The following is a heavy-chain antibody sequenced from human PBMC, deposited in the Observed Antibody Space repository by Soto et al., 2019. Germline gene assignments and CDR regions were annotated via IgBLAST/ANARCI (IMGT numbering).Heavy chain of an antibody. V-gene: IGHV3-30*18. CDR1: GFTFSKYG. Sequence: GGSLRLSCAAPGFTFSKYGMHRVRPAPGKGLEWVAIISYDGDNEYYADSVRGRFTISRDNSKNTLYLQTSSLRHEDTAVYYCAKDGGPVYCNSPGCSAKHFDYWGQGTLVTVSS. CDR3: AKDGGPVYCNSPGCSAKHFDY. D-gene: IGHD2-2*01. CDR2: ISYDGDNE. J-gene: IGHJ4*02.